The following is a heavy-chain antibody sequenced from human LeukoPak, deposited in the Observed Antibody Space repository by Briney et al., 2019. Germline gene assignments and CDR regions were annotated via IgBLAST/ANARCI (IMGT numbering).Heavy chain of an antibody. CDR2: VYSSGST. CDR3: ARGPTRHYFDY. Sequence: SETLSLTCTASGGSISNYYWSWIRQPPGRGLEWIGYVYSSGSTNYNPSLKSRVTISVDTSKNQLSLKLSSVTAADTAVYYCARGPTRHYFDYWGQGTLVTVSS. V-gene: IGHV4-59*01. J-gene: IGHJ4*02. CDR1: GGSISNYY.